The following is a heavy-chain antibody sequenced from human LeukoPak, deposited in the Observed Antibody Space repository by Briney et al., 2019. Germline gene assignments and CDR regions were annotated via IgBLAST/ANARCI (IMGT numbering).Heavy chain of an antibody. Sequence: GGSLRLSCVVSGLTFSNCRMTWVRQAPGRGLEWVANIKEDGTETPYVGSVKGRFTISRDNAKNSLYLQMNSLRAEGTALYYCARDEFGPLAFWGRGTLVTVSS. D-gene: IGHD3/OR15-3a*01. CDR3: ARDEFGPLAF. J-gene: IGHJ4*02. V-gene: IGHV3-7*05. CDR1: GLTFSNCR. CDR2: IKEDGTET.